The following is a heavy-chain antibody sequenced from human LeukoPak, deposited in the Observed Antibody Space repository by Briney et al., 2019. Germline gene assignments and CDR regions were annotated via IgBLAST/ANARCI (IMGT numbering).Heavy chain of an antibody. CDR3: AGRGYAMAY. CDR2: IHHSGTT. J-gene: IGHJ4*02. Sequence: SETLSLTCSVSGGSISGTDYYWSWIRQPPGEGLEWVGYIHHSGTTSYNPSLKSRITISVDPSMNQFSLKLTSMTAADTAVYYCAGRGYAMAYWGQGTLVTVSS. D-gene: IGHD5-12*01. CDR1: GGSISGTDYY. V-gene: IGHV4-30-4*01.